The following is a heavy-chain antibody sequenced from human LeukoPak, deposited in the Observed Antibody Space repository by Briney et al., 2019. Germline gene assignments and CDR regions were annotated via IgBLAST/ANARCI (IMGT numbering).Heavy chain of an antibody. CDR2: IYYSGST. V-gene: IGHV4-30-4*01. D-gene: IGHD3-10*01. CDR1: GGSISSGDYY. CDR3: ASEYGSGSYYLGY. Sequence: PSQTLSLTCTVSGGSISSGDYYWSWIRQPPGKGLEWIGYIYYSGSTYYNPSLKSRVTISVDTSKNQFSLKLSSVTAADTAVYYCASEYGSGSYYLGYWGQGTLVTVSS. J-gene: IGHJ4*02.